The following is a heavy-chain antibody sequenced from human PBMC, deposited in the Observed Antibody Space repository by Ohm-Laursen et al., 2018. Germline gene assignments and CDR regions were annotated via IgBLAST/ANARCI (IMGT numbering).Heavy chain of an antibody. V-gene: IGHV4-34*01. CDR1: GGSFSGYY. D-gene: IGHD1-1*01. CDR2: INHSGST. Sequence: GTLSLTCAVYGGSFSGYYWSWIRQPPGKGLEWIGEINHSGSTNYNPSLKSRVTISVDTSKNQFSLKLSSVTAADTAVYYCATVLPYYYYGMDVWGQGTTVTVSS. J-gene: IGHJ6*02. CDR3: ATVLPYYYYGMDV.